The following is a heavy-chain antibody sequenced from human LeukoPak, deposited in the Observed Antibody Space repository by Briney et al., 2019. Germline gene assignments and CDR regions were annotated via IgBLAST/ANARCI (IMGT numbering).Heavy chain of an antibody. CDR3: APTYHDYSIGGY. CDR2: ISSNGGST. Sequence: PGGSLSLSCSASGFTFSSYAMHWVRQAPGKGLEYVSAISSNGGSTYYADSVKGRFTISRDNSKNTLYLQMSSLRAEDTAVYYCAPTYHDYSIGGYWGQGTLVTVSS. CDR1: GFTFSSYA. J-gene: IGHJ4*02. V-gene: IGHV3-64D*06. D-gene: IGHD4-11*01.